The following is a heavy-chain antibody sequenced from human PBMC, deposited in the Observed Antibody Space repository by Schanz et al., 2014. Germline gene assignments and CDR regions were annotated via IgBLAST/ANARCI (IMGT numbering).Heavy chain of an antibody. D-gene: IGHD1-1*01. J-gene: IGHJ4*02. CDR1: GFTFSTHA. Sequence: EVQLAESGGGLIQPGGSLRLSCAASGFTFSTHAMSWVRQAPGKGLEWVSSISGDHRNTFYADSVKGRFTISRDNSKNTLYLQMNSLRAEDTAIYYCARDRRNADLDYWGQGTLVTVSS. V-gene: IGHV3-23*04. CDR3: ARDRRNADLDY. CDR2: ISGDHRNT.